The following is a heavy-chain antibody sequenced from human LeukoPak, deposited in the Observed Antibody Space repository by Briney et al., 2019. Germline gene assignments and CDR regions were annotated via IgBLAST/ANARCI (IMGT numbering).Heavy chain of an antibody. D-gene: IGHD2-21*02. J-gene: IGHJ4*02. V-gene: IGHV4-59*01. Sequence: SETLSLTCTVSGGSISSYYWSWIRQPPGKGLEWIGYIYYSGSTYYNPSLKSRVTISVDTSKNQFSLKLSSVTAADTAVYYCARAAVVTFFDYWGQGTLVTVSS. CDR2: IYYSGST. CDR3: ARAAVVTFFDY. CDR1: GGSISSYY.